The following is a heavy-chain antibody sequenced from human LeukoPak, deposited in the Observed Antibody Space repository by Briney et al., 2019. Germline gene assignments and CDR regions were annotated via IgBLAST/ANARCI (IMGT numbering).Heavy chain of an antibody. J-gene: IGHJ4*02. D-gene: IGHD3-10*01. CDR3: ARDGGGPLD. Sequence: RGSLRLSCVASGFTFRSSWMSWVRQAPGKGLEWVANIKQEGTEKNYVDSVKGRFTISRDNAKNSLYLQMNSLRAEDTAVYYCARDGGGPLDWGQGTLVTVSS. V-gene: IGHV3-7*01. CDR2: IKQEGTEK. CDR1: GFTFRSSW.